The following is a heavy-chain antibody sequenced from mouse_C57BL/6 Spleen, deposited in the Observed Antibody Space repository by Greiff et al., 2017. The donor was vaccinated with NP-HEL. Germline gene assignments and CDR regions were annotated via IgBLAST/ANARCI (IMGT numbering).Heavy chain of an antibody. CDR1: GYTFTSYW. J-gene: IGHJ2*01. CDR3: ARRLGYFGY. V-gene: IGHV1-69*01. CDR2: IDPSDSYT. Sequence: VQLQQSGAELVMPGASVKLSCKASGYTFTSYWMHWVKQRPGQGLEWIGEIDPSDSYTNYNQKFKGKSTLTVDKSSSTAYMQLSSLTSEDSAVYCCARRLGYFGYWGQGTTLTVSS.